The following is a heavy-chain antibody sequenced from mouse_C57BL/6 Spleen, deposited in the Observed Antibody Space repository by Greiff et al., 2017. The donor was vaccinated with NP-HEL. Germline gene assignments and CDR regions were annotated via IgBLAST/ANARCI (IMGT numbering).Heavy chain of an antibody. CDR3: ARDIYDGYPYYYAMDY. CDR2: INPSNGGT. J-gene: IGHJ4*01. D-gene: IGHD2-3*01. Sequence: QVQLKQPGTELVKPGASVKLSCKASGYTFTSYWMHWVKQRPGQGLEWIGNINPSNGGTNYNEKFKSKATLTVDKSSSTAYMQLSSLTSEDSAVYYCARDIYDGYPYYYAMDYWGQGTSVTVSS. CDR1: GYTFTSYW. V-gene: IGHV1-53*01.